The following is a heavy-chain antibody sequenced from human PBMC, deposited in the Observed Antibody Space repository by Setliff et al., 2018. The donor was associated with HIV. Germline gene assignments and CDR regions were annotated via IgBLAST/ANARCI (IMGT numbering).Heavy chain of an antibody. CDR2: IIPIFGTT. Sequence: ASVKVSCKASGGTFRSSAISWVRQAPGQGLEWMGGIIPIFGTTNYAQKFQGRVTITADESTSTAYMELSSLRSEDAAVYYCARGSDGSGSSWGQGTLVTVSS. CDR3: ARGSDGSGSS. V-gene: IGHV1-69*13. J-gene: IGHJ5*02. D-gene: IGHD3-10*01. CDR1: GGTFRSSA.